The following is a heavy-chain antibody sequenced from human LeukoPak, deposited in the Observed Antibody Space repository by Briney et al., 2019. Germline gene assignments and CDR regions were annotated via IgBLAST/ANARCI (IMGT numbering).Heavy chain of an antibody. CDR2: IYYSGSA. J-gene: IGHJ4*02. V-gene: IGHV4-39*07. Sequence: SETLSLTCTVSGGSISSSSYYWGWIRQPPGKGLEWIGNIYYSGSAYYNPSLKSRVTISVDTSKNQFSLKLSSVTAADTAVYYCAIVGRDYGGNSVDYWGQGTLVTVSS. D-gene: IGHD4-23*01. CDR3: AIVGRDYGGNSVDY. CDR1: GGSISSSSYY.